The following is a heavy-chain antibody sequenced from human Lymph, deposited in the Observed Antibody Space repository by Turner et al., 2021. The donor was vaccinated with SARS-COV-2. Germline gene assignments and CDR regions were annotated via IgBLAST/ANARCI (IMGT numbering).Heavy chain of an antibody. CDR1: GGSMNSNY. V-gene: IGHV4-59*01. CDR2: IYYRGST. D-gene: IGHD1-26*01. CDR3: ARENGNNGVDP. J-gene: IGHJ5*02. Sequence: QVQLQASGPRLVKPLETLSLTCTVSGGSMNSNYWSWIRQPPGKRREWIGYIYYRGSTNENPSLERRVTISVDTSRNQFSLNLTSVTAADTAIYYCARENGNNGVDPWGQGTLVTVSS.